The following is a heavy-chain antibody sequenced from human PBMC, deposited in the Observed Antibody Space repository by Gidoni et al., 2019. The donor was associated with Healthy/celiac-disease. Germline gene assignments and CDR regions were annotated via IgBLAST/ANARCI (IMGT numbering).Heavy chain of an antibody. CDR3: ARDNGDLYYFDY. J-gene: IGHJ4*02. Sequence: QVQLVESGGGVVQPWRSLRLSCASSGFTFSSYGMHWVRQAPGKGLEWVAAISYDGSNKYYADSVKGRFTISRDNSKNTLYLQMNSLRAEDTAVYYCARDNGDLYYFDYWGQGTLVTVSS. D-gene: IGHD4-17*01. CDR2: ISYDGSNK. V-gene: IGHV3-30*03. CDR1: GFTFSSYG.